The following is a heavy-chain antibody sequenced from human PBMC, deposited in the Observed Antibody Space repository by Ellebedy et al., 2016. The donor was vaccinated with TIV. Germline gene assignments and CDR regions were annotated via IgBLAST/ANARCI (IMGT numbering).Heavy chain of an antibody. CDR2: ISFDGSNK. V-gene: IGHV3-30*07. Sequence: PGGSLRLSCAASGFTFSTYLMHWVRQAPGKGLEWVAVISFDGSNKQYGDSEKGRFTISRDNAKNSLYLQMNSLRAEDTAVYYCARGTWTRGSWGQGTLVTVSS. CDR3: ARGTWTRGS. CDR1: GFTFSTYL. J-gene: IGHJ5*02. D-gene: IGHD3/OR15-3a*01.